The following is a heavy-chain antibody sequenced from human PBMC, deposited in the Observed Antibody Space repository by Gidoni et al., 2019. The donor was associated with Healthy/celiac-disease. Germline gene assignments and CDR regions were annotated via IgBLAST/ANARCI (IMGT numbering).Heavy chain of an antibody. D-gene: IGHD3-22*01. V-gene: IGHV4-39*01. CDR1: GGSISSSSYY. CDR3: ARQPTYYYDSSGYYSDLYYFDY. CDR2: IYYSGST. J-gene: IGHJ4*02. Sequence: QLQLQESGPGLVKPSETLSLTCTVSGGSISSSSYYWGGIRQPPGKGLEWIGGIYYSGSTYYNPSLKSRVTISVDTSKNQFSLKLSSVTAADTAVYYCARQPTYYYDSSGYYSDLYYFDYWGQGTLVTVSS.